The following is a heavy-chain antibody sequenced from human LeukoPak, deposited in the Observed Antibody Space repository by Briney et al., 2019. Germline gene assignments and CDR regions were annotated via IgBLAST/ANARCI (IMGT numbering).Heavy chain of an antibody. Sequence: PSQTLSLTCSVSGGSINSNSRHWAWVRQAPGKGLEWIGNIYYSGTTSYNPSLKSRVTISVDTSKNQFSLRLSSVTAADTAVYYCARRGDILTDYAFDYWGQGTLVTVSS. J-gene: IGHJ4*02. V-gene: IGHV4-39*01. CDR1: GGSINSNSRH. CDR2: IYYSGTT. CDR3: ARRGDILTDYAFDY. D-gene: IGHD3-9*01.